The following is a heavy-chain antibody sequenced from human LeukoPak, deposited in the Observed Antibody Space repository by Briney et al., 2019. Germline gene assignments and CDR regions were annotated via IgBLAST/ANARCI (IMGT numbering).Heavy chain of an antibody. CDR2: INPNSGGT. CDR3: ASGDYDFWSGYYTPLVGYYYYMDV. D-gene: IGHD3-3*01. V-gene: IGHV1-2*06. CDR1: GYTFTGYY. Sequence: ASVKVSCKASGYTFTGYYMHWVRQAPGQGLEWMGRINPNSGGTNYAQKFQGRVTMTRDTSIRTAYMELSRLRSDDTAVYYCASGDYDFWSGYYTPLVGYYYYMDVWGKGTTVTVSS. J-gene: IGHJ6*03.